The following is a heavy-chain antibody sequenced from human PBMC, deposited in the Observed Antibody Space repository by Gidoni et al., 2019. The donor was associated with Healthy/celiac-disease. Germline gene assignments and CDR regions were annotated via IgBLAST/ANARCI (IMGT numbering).Heavy chain of an antibody. V-gene: IGHV3-74*01. Sequence: EVQLVESGGGLVQPGGSLRLSCAASGSTFSSAWMHWVRQAPGKGLVWVSRINSDGSSTSYADSVKGRFTISRDNAKNTLYLQMNSLRAEDTAVYYCARVGLRFLEAPLGYYMDVWGKGTTGTVSS. D-gene: IGHD3-3*01. CDR1: GSTFSSAW. CDR3: ARVGLRFLEAPLGYYMDV. CDR2: INSDGSST. J-gene: IGHJ6*03.